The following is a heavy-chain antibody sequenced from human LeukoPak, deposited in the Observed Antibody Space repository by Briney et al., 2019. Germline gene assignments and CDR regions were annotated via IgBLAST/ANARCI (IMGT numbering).Heavy chain of an antibody. J-gene: IGHJ3*02. CDR3: AREGRGWAFDI. D-gene: IGHD2-15*01. CDR2: INTNSGGT. Sequence: ASVKVSCKASRYTFTGYYIHWVRQAPGQGLEWMGWINTNSGGTNYAQKFQGRVTMTRDTSISTAYMELSRLRSDDTAVYYCAREGRGWAFDIWGQGTMVTVSS. CDR1: RYTFTGYY. V-gene: IGHV1-2*02.